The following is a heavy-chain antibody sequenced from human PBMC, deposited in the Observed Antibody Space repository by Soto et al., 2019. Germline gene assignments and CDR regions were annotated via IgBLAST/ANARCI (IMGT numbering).Heavy chain of an antibody. CDR3: AISRYCSGGDCTTQSLYYFDY. CDR2: INPNTGGT. D-gene: IGHD2-15*01. CDR1: GYTFTGHH. J-gene: IGHJ4*02. Sequence: GASVKVSCKASGYTFTGHHIHWVRQAPGQGLEGVGWINPNTGGTNYAQKFQGRVTMTRDTSISTAYMELSRLRSDDTAVYYCAISRYCSGGDCTTQSLYYFDYWGQGTVVTVSS. V-gene: IGHV1-2*02.